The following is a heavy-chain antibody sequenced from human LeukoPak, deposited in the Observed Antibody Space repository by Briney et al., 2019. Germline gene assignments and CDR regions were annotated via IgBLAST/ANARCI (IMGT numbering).Heavy chain of an antibody. CDR1: GGSISSYY. V-gene: IGHV4-59*01. Sequence: SETLSLTCTVSGGSISSYYWSWIRQPPGKGLEWIGYIYYSGSTNYNPSLKSRVTISVDTSKNQFSLKLSSVTAADTAVYYCAREGSSTSSPFDYWGQGTLVTVSS. D-gene: IGHD2-2*01. J-gene: IGHJ4*02. CDR2: IYYSGST. CDR3: AREGSSTSSPFDY.